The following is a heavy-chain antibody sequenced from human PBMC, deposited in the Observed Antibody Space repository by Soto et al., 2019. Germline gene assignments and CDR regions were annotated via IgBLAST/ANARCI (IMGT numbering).Heavy chain of an antibody. D-gene: IGHD3-22*01. Sequence: SVKGCFKGSGYTFTGYYIHWVRQAPGQGLDGMGWINPNRGGTNYAKKFQGRVTMTRDTSISTAYMELSRLTSDDTAVYYCARATDSSGYYYRGSDYWGQGTQVTVSS. V-gene: IGHV1-2*02. CDR1: GYTFTGYY. CDR2: INPNRGGT. J-gene: IGHJ4*02. CDR3: ARATDSSGYYYRGSDY.